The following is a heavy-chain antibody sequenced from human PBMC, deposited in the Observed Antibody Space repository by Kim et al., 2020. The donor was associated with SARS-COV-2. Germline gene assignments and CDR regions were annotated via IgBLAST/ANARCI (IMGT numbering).Heavy chain of an antibody. D-gene: IGHD1-7*01. CDR3: ARDLLELAGGPIVALTLEY. J-gene: IGHJ4*02. V-gene: IGHV3-21*01. CDR1: GFRFSTYS. CDR2: ISTSDDYK. Sequence: GRSLRLSCAASGFRFSTYSMTWVRQPPGKGLEWVSSISTSDDYKYYSDSVKGRFTISRDDAENSVYLQLNSLGVEDTAVYYCARDLLELAGGPIVALTLEYWGQGTLVTVSA.